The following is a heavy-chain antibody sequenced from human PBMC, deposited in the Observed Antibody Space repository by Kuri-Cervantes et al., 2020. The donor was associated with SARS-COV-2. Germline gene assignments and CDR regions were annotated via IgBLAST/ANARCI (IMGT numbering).Heavy chain of an antibody. CDR3: ARDLRLGKSLDY. D-gene: IGHD7-27*01. J-gene: IGHJ4*02. Sequence: GVSLRLSCAASGFTFSSYAMHWVRQAPGKGLEWVAVISYDGSNKYYADSVKGRFTISRDNAKNSLYLQMSSLRAEDTAVYYCARDLRLGKSLDYWGQGTLVTVSS. CDR1: GFTFSSYA. V-gene: IGHV3-30-3*01. CDR2: ISYDGSNK.